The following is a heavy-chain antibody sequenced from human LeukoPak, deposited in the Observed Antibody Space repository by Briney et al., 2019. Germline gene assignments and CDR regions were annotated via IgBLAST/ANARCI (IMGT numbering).Heavy chain of an antibody. CDR2: IIPIFGTA. CDR1: GFTFSRYG. V-gene: IGHV1-69*01. D-gene: IGHD3-22*01. CDR3: ARVGYYYDSSGYFDY. Sequence: GRSLRLSCATSGFTFSRYGMHWVRQAPGQGLEWMGGIIPIFGTANYAQKFQGRVTITADESTSTAYMELSSLRSEDTAVYYCARVGYYYDSSGYFDYWGQGTLVTVSS. J-gene: IGHJ4*02.